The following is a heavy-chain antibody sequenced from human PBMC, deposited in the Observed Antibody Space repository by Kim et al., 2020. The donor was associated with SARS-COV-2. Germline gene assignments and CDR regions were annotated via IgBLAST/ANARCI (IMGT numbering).Heavy chain of an antibody. D-gene: IGHD3-22*01. CDR1: GFTFSGSA. CDR2: IRSKANSYAT. CDR3: AGDYYDSSLDY. J-gene: IGHJ4*02. Sequence: GGSLRLSCAASGFTFSGSAMHWVRQASGKGLEWVGRIRSKANSYATAYAASVKGRFTISRDDSKNTAYLQMNSLKTEDTAVYYCAGDYYDSSLDYWGQGTLVTVSS. V-gene: IGHV3-73*01.